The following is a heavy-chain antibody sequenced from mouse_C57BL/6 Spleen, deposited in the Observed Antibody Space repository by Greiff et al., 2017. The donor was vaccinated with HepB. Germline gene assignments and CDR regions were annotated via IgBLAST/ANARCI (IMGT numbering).Heavy chain of an antibody. CDR1: GYTFTSYW. D-gene: IGHD2-4*01. Sequence: QVQLQQPGAELVKPGASVKMSCKASGYTFTSYWITWVKQRPGQGLEWIGDIYPGSGSTNYNEKFKSKATLTVDTSSSTAYMQLSSLTSEDSAVYYCARRYYEYEGGYFDYWGQGTTLTVSS. J-gene: IGHJ2*01. CDR2: IYPGSGST. CDR3: ARRYYEYEGGYFDY. V-gene: IGHV1-55*01.